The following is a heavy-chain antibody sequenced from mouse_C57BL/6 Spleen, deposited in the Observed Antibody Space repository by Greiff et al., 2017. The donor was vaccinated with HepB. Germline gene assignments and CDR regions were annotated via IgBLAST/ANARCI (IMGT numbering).Heavy chain of an antibody. CDR1: GYTFTSYW. CDR2: IDPSDSYT. Sequence: QVQLQQPGAELVKPGASVKLSCKASGYTFTSYWMQWVKQRPGQGLEWIGEIDPSDSYTNYNQKFKGKATLTVDTSYSTAYMQLSSLTSEDSAVYYCARTTREYYYAMDYWGQGTSVTVSS. J-gene: IGHJ4*01. CDR3: ARTTREYYYAMDY. D-gene: IGHD1-1*01. V-gene: IGHV1-50*01.